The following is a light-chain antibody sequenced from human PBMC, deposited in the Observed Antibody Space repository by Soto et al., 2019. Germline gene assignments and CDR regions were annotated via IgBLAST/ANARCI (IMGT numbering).Light chain of an antibody. CDR2: DAS. CDR3: QQYGSYPLT. CDR1: QSVGRY. J-gene: IGKJ4*01. Sequence: IVVTQSPVTLSLSTGERATLFCRASQSVGRYLAWYQHKSGQAPRLLIYDASNRATGSPARFGGSGSGTDFTLTVSRREPEDFAVDFCQQYGSYPLTFGGGTKVDIK. V-gene: IGKV3-11*01.